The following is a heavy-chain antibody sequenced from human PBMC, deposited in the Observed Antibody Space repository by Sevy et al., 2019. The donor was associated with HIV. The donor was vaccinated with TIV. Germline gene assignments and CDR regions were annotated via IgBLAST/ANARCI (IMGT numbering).Heavy chain of an antibody. CDR2: ISWDGGST. CDR3: AKGGSGDPKRDAFDI. Sequence: GGSLRLSCAASGFTFDDYTMHWVRQAPGKGLEWVSLISWDGGSTYYADSVKGRFTISRDNSKNSLYLQMNSLRTEDTALYYCAKGGSGDPKRDAFDIWGQGTMVTVSS. J-gene: IGHJ3*02. D-gene: IGHD3-16*01. V-gene: IGHV3-43*01. CDR1: GFTFDDYT.